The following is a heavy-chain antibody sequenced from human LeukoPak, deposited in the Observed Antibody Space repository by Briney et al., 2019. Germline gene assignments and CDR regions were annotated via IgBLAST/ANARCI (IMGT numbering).Heavy chain of an antibody. J-gene: IGHJ3*02. Sequence: GRSLRLSCAASGFRFNTYALHWVRQAPGKGLEWLAVISFDGTTEYYADSVEGRFTISRDNSKNTLYLQMNSLRAEDTAVYYCAKDHSGSYYGADDAFDIWGQGTMVTVSS. CDR2: ISFDGTTE. CDR1: GFRFNTYA. CDR3: AKDHSGSYYGADDAFDI. V-gene: IGHV3-30*04. D-gene: IGHD1-26*01.